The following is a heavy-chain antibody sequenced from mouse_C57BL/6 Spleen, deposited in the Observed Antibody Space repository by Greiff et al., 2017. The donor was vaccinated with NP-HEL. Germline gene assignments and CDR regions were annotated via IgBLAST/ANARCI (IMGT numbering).Heavy chain of an antibody. CDR1: GYAFSSSW. CDR3: AHKKGYLDSSGYYCDY. D-gene: IGHD3-2*02. Sequence: QVQLQQSGPELVKPGASVKISCKASGYAFSSSWMNWVKQRPGKGLEWIGRIYPGDGDTTYNGKFKGKATLTADKSSSTAYMQLSSLTSEDSAVYFGAHKKGYLDSSGYYCDYWGQGTTLTVSS. CDR2: IYPGDGDT. V-gene: IGHV1-82*01. J-gene: IGHJ2*01.